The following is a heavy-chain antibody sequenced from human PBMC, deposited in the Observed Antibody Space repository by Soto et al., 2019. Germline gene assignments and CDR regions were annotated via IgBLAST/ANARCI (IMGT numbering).Heavy chain of an antibody. CDR2: ISYDGSNK. CDR1: GFTFSSYG. Sequence: QVQLVESGGGVVQPGRSLRLSCAASGFTFSSYGMHWVRQAPGKGLEWVAVISYDGSNKYYADSVKGRFTISRDNSKKTLYLQLKSRRAEDRAVYYCAKMVGAYCGGDCYSEPIDYWGQGTLVTVSS. D-gene: IGHD2-21*02. J-gene: IGHJ4*02. V-gene: IGHV3-30*18. CDR3: AKMVGAYCGGDCYSEPIDY.